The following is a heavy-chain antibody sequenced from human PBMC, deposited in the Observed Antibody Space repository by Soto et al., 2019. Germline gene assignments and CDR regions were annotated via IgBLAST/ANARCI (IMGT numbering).Heavy chain of an antibody. CDR3: ARRITMVRGVIGIDP. Sequence: QLQLQESGPGLVKPSETLSLTCTVSGGSISSSSYYWGWIRQPPGKGLEWIGSIYYSGSTYYNPSLKSRVTISVDTSKNQFSLKLSSGTAADTAVYYCARRITMVRGVIGIDPWGQGTLVTVSS. D-gene: IGHD3-10*01. V-gene: IGHV4-39*01. J-gene: IGHJ5*02. CDR1: GGSISSSSYY. CDR2: IYYSGST.